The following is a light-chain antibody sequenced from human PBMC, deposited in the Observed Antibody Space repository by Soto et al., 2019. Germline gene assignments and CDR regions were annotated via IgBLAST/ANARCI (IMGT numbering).Light chain of an antibody. Sequence: DIVMTQSPDSLTVSLGERATINCKSSQSVLYSSNNKNYLAWYQQKPGQPPKLLIYWASTRESGVPDRFSGSGYGTVFTLTISRLEAEDVAVYLCQECCSTPWTVGQGTKVEIK. CDR1: QSVLYSSNNKNY. V-gene: IGKV4-1*01. J-gene: IGKJ1*01. CDR3: QECCSTPWT. CDR2: WAS.